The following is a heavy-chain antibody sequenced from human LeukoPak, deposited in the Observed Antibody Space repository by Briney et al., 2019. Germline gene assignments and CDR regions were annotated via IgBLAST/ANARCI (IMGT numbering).Heavy chain of an antibody. Sequence: ASVKVSCTASGYTFTGYYMHWVRQAPGQGLEWMGWINPNSGGTNYAQKFQGRVTMTRDTSISTAYMELSRLRSDDTAGYYCARGYCGGDCYSLVYWGQGTLVTVPS. J-gene: IGHJ4*02. CDR2: INPNSGGT. V-gene: IGHV1-2*02. D-gene: IGHD2-21*02. CDR1: GYTFTGYY. CDR3: ARGYCGGDCYSLVY.